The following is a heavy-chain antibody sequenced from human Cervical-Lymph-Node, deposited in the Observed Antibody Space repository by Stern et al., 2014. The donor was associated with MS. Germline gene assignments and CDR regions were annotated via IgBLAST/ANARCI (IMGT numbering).Heavy chain of an antibody. V-gene: IGHV3-30*03. J-gene: IGHJ6*02. Sequence: QVQLMQSGGGVVQPGRSLTLSCAASGFSLSNSGMHWVRQAPGKGLEWVSVMSFVGGNRKYGDSVKGRFSISRDIANNTLFLQMNSLRPEDTAVYYCMGVGDAMHVWGQGTTVIVSS. CDR1: GFSLSNSG. CDR2: MSFVGGNR. CDR3: MGVGDAMHV.